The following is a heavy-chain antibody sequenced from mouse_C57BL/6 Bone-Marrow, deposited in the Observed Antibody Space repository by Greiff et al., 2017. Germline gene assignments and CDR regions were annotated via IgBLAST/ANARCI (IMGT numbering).Heavy chain of an antibody. CDR1: GYTFTSYG. CDR2: IYPRSGNT. V-gene: IGHV1-81*01. J-gene: IGHJ1*03. CDR3: ARLDYGSSFFDV. D-gene: IGHD1-1*01. Sequence: QVQLQQSGAELARPGASVKLSCKASGYTFTSYGISWVKQRPGQGLEWIGEIYPRSGNTYYNEKFKGKATLTADKSSSTAYMELRSLTSEDSAVYFCARLDYGSSFFDVWGTGTTVTVSS.